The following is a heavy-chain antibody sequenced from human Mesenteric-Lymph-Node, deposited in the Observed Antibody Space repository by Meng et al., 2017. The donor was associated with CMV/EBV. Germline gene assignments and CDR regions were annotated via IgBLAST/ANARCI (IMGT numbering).Heavy chain of an antibody. V-gene: IGHV3-33*06. CDR1: GFTFSSYW. D-gene: IGHD4-17*01. J-gene: IGHJ6*02. CDR2: IWYDGSNK. Sequence: GGSLRLPCAASGFTFSSYWMHWVRQAPGKGLEWVAVIWYDGSNKYYADSVKGRFTISRDNSKNTLYLQMNSLRAEDTAVYYCAKSPGAYYYYGMDVWGQGTTVTVSS. CDR3: AKSPGAYYYYGMDV.